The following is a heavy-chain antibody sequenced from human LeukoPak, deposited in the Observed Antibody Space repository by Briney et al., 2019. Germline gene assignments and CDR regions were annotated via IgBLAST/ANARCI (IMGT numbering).Heavy chain of an antibody. CDR1: GGSISSSSYY. J-gene: IGHJ3*02. CDR2: IYYSGST. V-gene: IGHV4-39*01. D-gene: IGHD6-19*01. CDR3: QAGYSSGWADAFDI. Sequence: SETLSLTCTVSGGSISSSSYYWGWIRQPPGQGLEWIGSIYYSGSTYYNPSLKSRVTISVDTSKNQFFLKLSSVTAADTAVYYCQAGYSSGWADAFDIWGQGTMVTVSS.